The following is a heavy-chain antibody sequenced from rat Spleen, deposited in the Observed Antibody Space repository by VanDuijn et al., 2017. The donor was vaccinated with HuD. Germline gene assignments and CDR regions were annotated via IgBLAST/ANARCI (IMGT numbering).Heavy chain of an antibody. CDR2: ISTGGGNT. Sequence: EVQLVESGGGLVQPGRSMKLSCAASGFTFSNYYMAWVRQAPTKGLEWVASISTGGGNTYYRDSVKGRFTISRDDAKSTLYLQMDSLTSEDTATYYCATHGGLYNWFAYWGQGTLVTVSS. CDR3: ATHGGLYNWFAY. J-gene: IGHJ3*01. CDR1: GFTFSNYY. V-gene: IGHV5-25*01.